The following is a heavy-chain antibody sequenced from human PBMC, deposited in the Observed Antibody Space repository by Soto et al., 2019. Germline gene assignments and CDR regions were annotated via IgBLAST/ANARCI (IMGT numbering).Heavy chain of an antibody. Sequence: QVQLVQSGAEVKKPGASVQVSCKASGYTFASYGITWVRQAPGQGLQWIGWISGYNGHTNFAQKFQRRITMTTDTSTSTAHMELRSLRSDDTAVYYCARDLSAGTTAYWGQGTLVTVSS. CDR2: ISGYNGHT. CDR3: ARDLSAGTTAY. D-gene: IGHD1-7*01. V-gene: IGHV1-18*01. J-gene: IGHJ4*02. CDR1: GYTFASYG.